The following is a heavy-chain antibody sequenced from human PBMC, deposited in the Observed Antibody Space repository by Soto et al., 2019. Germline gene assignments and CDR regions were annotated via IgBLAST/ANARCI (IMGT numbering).Heavy chain of an antibody. J-gene: IGHJ4*02. Sequence: SETLSLTCNVSGGSVSSGDYYWSWIRQPPGKGLQWIGYVYYSGSTDYNPSLKSRVTISVDTSKNQFSLKLTSVTVADTAVYYCARERTGDPTFFDYWGQGTLVTVSS. D-gene: IGHD1-1*01. CDR3: ARERTGDPTFFDY. V-gene: IGHV4-61*08. CDR2: VYYSGST. CDR1: GGSVSSGDYY.